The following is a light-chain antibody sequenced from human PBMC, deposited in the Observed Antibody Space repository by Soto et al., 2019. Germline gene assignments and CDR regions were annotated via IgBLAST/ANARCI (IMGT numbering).Light chain of an antibody. CDR3: QQSKTFPLT. J-gene: IGKJ4*01. CDR1: QDINSW. Sequence: DIQMTQSPSSVSASVGDRVTITCRASQDINSWLTWYQQKPGKAPKVLIYIASRLQSGVPSRLSGRGSGTDFSLTISNLQPEDFATYFCQQSKTFPLTFGGGTKVDIK. V-gene: IGKV1-12*01. CDR2: IAS.